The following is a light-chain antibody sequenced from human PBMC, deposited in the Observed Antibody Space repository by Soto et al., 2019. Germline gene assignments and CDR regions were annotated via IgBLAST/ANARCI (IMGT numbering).Light chain of an antibody. J-gene: IGKJ1*01. CDR1: QSVSSNY. V-gene: IGKV3-20*01. CDR2: GAS. CDR3: QPYGRSPAT. Sequence: EIVLTQSPGTLSLSPGERATLSCRASQSVSSNYLAWYQQKPGQAPRLLIFGASSRASGIPDRFSGSGSGTDFTLTIGRLEPEDFAVYYCQPYGRSPATFGQGTKVEIK.